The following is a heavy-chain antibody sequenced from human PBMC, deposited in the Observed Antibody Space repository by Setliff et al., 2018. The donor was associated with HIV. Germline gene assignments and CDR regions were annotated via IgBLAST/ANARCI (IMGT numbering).Heavy chain of an antibody. CDR2: IFYRGST. J-gene: IGHJ4*02. CDR3: ARGRFHRLHRPYSGSGSLGIQYFDY. V-gene: IGHV4-39*07. D-gene: IGHD3-10*01. CDR1: GGSISSSSYY. Sequence: PSETLSLTCTVSGGSISSSSYYWGWIRQPPGKGLQWIGSIFYRGSTYYNPSLKSRVTISVDTSKNQFSLRLNSVTATDTALYYCARGRFHRLHRPYSGSGSLGIQYFDYWGQGTLVTVSS.